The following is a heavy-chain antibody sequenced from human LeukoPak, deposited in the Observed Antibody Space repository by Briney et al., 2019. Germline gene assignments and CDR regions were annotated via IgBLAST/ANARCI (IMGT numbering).Heavy chain of an antibody. CDR2: IYYSGNT. Sequence: PSETLSLTCTVSGDSISTSNSYWGWIRQPPGTGLEWIGSIYYSGNTYYNASLKSRVTISVDTSKNQFSLKFTSVTAADTAVYYCARGRFWGSPVLKYWGQGTLVTVSS. CDR1: GDSISTSNSY. V-gene: IGHV4-39*01. CDR3: ARGRFWGSPVLKY. J-gene: IGHJ1*01. D-gene: IGHD3-16*01.